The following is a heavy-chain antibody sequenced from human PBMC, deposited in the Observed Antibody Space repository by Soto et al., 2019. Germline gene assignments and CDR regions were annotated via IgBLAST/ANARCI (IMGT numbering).Heavy chain of an antibody. J-gene: IGHJ4*02. D-gene: IGHD6-13*01. CDR3: TRGPRPSSAGTGAY. Sequence: EVHLVESGGGLVQPGGSLRLPCVASGFAFDAYWMHWVRQVPGEGPVWVSRIDYDGTTTTYADSVKGRFTISRNNAKNTLYLQMNSLRAEDTGVYYCTRGPRPSSAGTGAYWGQGTLVTVSS. CDR1: GFAFDAYW. V-gene: IGHV3-74*01. CDR2: IDYDGTTT.